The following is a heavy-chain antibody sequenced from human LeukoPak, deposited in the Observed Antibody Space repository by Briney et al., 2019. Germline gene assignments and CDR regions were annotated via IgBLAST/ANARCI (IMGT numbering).Heavy chain of an antibody. J-gene: IGHJ4*02. CDR3: ATLTTMVTPSYFDY. Sequence: PSETLSLTCAVYGESFSGYYWSWIRQPPGKGLEWIGEINHSGNTNYNPSLKSRVTISVDTSKNQFSLKLSSVTAADTAVYYCATLTTMVTPSYFDYWGQGTLVTVSS. V-gene: IGHV4-34*01. D-gene: IGHD4-23*01. CDR1: GESFSGYY. CDR2: INHSGNT.